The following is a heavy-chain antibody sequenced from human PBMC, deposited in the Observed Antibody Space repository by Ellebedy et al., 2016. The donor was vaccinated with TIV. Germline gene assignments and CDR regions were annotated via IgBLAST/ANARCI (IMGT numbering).Heavy chain of an antibody. CDR3: AAGFGTHY. V-gene: IGHV3-48*01. J-gene: IGHJ4*02. D-gene: IGHD3-3*01. Sequence: GESLKISCAASGFTVSSNYMTWVRQAPGKGLEWVSYISSSSSTIYYADSVKGRFTISRDNAKNSLYLQMDSLRAEDTAVYYCAAGFGTHYWGQGTRVTVSS. CDR2: ISSSSSTI. CDR1: GFTVSSNY.